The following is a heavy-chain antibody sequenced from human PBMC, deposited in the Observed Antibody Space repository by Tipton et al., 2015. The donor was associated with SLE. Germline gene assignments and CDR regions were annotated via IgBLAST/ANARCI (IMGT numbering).Heavy chain of an antibody. Sequence: TLSLTCAVYGGSFSGYYWSWIRQPPGKGLEWIGYIYYSGSTNYNPSLKSRVTISVDTSKNQFSLKLSSVTAADTAVYYCARWNSRGGFDPWGQGTLVTVSS. CDR1: GGSFSGYY. J-gene: IGHJ5*02. V-gene: IGHV4-59*07. CDR2: IYYSGST. CDR3: ARWNSRGGFDP. D-gene: IGHD2/OR15-2a*01.